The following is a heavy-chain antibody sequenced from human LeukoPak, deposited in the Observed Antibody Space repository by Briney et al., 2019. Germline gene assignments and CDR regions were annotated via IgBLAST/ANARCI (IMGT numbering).Heavy chain of an antibody. CDR3: ARATIFGVVILDY. J-gene: IGHJ4*02. V-gene: IGHV1-69*05. CDR1: GDTVNNYA. CDR2: IIPIFGTA. D-gene: IGHD3-3*01. Sequence: SAKVSCKASGDTVNNYAISWVRQAPGQGLEWMGRIIPIFGTANYAQKFQGRVTITTDESTSTAYMELSSLRSEDTAVYYCARATIFGVVILDYWGQGTLVTVSS.